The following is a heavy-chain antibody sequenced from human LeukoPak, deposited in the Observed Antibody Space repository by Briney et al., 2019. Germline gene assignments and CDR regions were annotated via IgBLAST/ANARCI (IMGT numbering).Heavy chain of an antibody. D-gene: IGHD1-14*01. CDR1: GDFSVRSNFY. V-gene: IGHV4-39*01. CDR3: VRHQEKPEFYYFEV. CDR2: IFYTGST. J-gene: IGHJ4*02. Sequence: SSETLSLSCTVPGDFSVRSNFYWGWIRQPPGRGLEWIGSIFYTGSTYDNPSLKSRATISVDPPKNQFSLKMISMTAADTAVYSCVRHQEKPEFYYFEVWGQGILVTVSS.